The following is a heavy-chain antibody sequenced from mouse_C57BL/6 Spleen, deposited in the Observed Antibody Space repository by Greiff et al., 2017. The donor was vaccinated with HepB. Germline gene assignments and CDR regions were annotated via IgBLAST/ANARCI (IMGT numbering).Heavy chain of an antibody. CDR1: GFTFSNYW. CDR2: IRLKSDNYAT. J-gene: IGHJ4*01. V-gene: IGHV6-3*01. D-gene: IGHD4-1*01. CDR3: TGGLGRRGYAMDY. Sequence: EVQLQQSGGGLVQPGGSMKLSCVASGFTFSNYWMNWVRQSPEKGLEWVAQIRLKSDNYATHYAESVKGRFTISRDDSKSSVYLQMNNLRAEDTGMYYCTGGLGRRGYAMDYWGQGTSVTVSS.